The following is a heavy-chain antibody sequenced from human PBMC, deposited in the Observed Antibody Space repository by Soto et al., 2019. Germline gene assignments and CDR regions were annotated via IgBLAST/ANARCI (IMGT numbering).Heavy chain of an antibody. J-gene: IGHJ4*02. CDR3: ARGIIVATNHLDREDLDY. CDR2: ISAYNGNT. V-gene: IGHV1-18*01. D-gene: IGHD5-12*01. CDR1: GYTFTSYG. Sequence: QVQLVQSGAEVKKPGASVKVSCKASGYTFTSYGISWVRQAPGQGLEWMGWISAYNGNTNYAQKLQGRVTMTTDTSTSTAYMELRSLRSDDTAVYYCARGIIVATNHLDREDLDYWGQGTLVTVSS.